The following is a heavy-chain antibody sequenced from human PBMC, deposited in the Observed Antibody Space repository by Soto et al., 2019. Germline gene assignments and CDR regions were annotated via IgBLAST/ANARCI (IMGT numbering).Heavy chain of an antibody. Sequence: ASVKVSCNASGYTFTNYGISLVRQAPGQGLEWMGWINTYNGNTNHAQKLQGRVTMTTDTSTSTAYMELRSLRSDDTAVYYCARGVGSGTYYNQYNWFDPWGQGTLVTVSS. V-gene: IGHV1-18*01. CDR3: ARGVGSGTYYNQYNWFDP. CDR1: GYTFTNYG. D-gene: IGHD3-10*01. CDR2: INTYNGNT. J-gene: IGHJ5*02.